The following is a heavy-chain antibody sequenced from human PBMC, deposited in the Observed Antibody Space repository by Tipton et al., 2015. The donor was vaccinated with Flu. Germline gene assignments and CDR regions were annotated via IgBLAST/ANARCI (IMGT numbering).Heavy chain of an antibody. V-gene: IGHV3-48*03. CDR1: GFTFSSYE. CDR2: ISSSGSTI. Sequence: GSLRLSCAASGFTFSSYEMNWVRQAPGKGLEWVSYISSSGSTIYYAESAKGRFTISRDNAKNSLYLQMNSLRAEDTAVYYCARDWTIVGAQDAFDIWGQGTMVTVSS. J-gene: IGHJ3*02. D-gene: IGHD1-26*01. CDR3: ARDWTIVGAQDAFDI.